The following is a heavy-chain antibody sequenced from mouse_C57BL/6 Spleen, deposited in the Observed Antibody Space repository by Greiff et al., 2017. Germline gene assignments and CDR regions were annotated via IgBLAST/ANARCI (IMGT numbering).Heavy chain of an antibody. D-gene: IGHD1-1*01. CDR1: GYTFTSYW. V-gene: IGHV1-50*01. Sequence: VQLQQPGAELVKPGASVKLSCKASGYTFTSYWMQWVKQRPGQGLEWIGEIDPSDSYTNYNQKVKGKATLTVDTSSSTAYMQLSSLTSEDSAVYYCARSHYYGSMYYFDYWGQGTTLTVSS. J-gene: IGHJ2*01. CDR3: ARSHYYGSMYYFDY. CDR2: IDPSDSYT.